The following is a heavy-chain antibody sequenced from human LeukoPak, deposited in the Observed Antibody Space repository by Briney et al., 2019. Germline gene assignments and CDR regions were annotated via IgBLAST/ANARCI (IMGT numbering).Heavy chain of an antibody. CDR2: IIPILGTA. V-gene: IGHV1-69*01. CDR1: GGTFRSYG. CDR3: ARGLYCSSSTSCYDYGMDV. Sequence: GSSVKVSCKASGGTFRSYGLNWVRQAPGQGLEWMGGIIPILGTAKYAQKLQGRVTITADESTSTGYMELSSLRSEDTAVYYCARGLYCSSSTSCYDYGMDVWGQGTTVTV. J-gene: IGHJ6*02. D-gene: IGHD2-2*01.